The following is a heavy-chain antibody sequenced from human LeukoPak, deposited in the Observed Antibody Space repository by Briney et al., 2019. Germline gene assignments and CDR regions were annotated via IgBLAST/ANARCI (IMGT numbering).Heavy chain of an antibody. CDR2: INTDGSST. J-gene: IGHJ3*02. CDR1: GFTFSSYW. CDR3: AKVGPYNSSYDAFDI. D-gene: IGHD6-6*01. Sequence: GGSLRLSCAASGFTFSSYWMHWVRQAPGKGLVWVSRINTDGSSTSYADSVKGRFTISRDNSKNTLYLQMNSLRAEDTAVYYCAKVGPYNSSYDAFDIWGQGTMVTVSS. V-gene: IGHV3-74*01.